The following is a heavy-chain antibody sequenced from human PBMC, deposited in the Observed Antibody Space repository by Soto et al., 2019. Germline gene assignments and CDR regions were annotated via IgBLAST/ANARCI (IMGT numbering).Heavy chain of an antibody. CDR1: GYTFTSYG. J-gene: IGHJ4*02. CDR2: ISTSKGNT. Sequence: GPEVQKPGASVKVSCKTSGYTFTSYGIAWVRQAPGQGLEWMGWISTSKGNTNYAQKFQGRVTMTTDTSTSTAYMELRSLRSDDTAVYYCATRSPAFDFWGQGTLVIVSS. V-gene: IGHV1-18*01. CDR3: ATRSPAFDF.